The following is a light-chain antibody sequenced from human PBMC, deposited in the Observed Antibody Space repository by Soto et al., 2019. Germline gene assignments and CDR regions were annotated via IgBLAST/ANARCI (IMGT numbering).Light chain of an antibody. CDR1: QSVSSN. CDR2: GAS. V-gene: IGKV3-15*01. J-gene: IGKJ3*01. Sequence: EIVMTQSPATLSVSPGERATLSCRASQSVSSNLAWYQQKPGQAPRLLIYGASTRATSIPARFSGSGSGKVFTLIISSLQAGDFAVYYCQQYNNWPFTFGPGTKVDIK. CDR3: QQYNNWPFT.